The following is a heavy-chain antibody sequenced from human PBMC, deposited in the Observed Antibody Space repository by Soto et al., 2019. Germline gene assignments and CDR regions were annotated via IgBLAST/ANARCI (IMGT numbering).Heavy chain of an antibody. CDR3: ARDRSGRSWYRPTAGYFDY. Sequence: EVQLVESGGGLVQPGGSLRLSCAASGFTFSSYSMNWVRQAPGKGLEWVSYISSSSSTIYYADSVKGRFTISRDNAKNSLYLQMNSLRDEDTAVYYCARDRSGRSWYRPTAGYFDYWGQGTLVTVSS. V-gene: IGHV3-48*02. D-gene: IGHD6-13*01. CDR1: GFTFSSYS. J-gene: IGHJ4*02. CDR2: ISSSSSTI.